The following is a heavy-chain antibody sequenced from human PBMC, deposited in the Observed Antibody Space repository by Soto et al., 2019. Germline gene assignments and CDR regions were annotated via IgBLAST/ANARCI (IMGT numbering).Heavy chain of an antibody. CDR2: IRRKANSYTT. CDR3: AMLGGWSGGSSGMDV. Sequence: EVQLVESGGGLVQPGGSLRLSCAASGLIFSDYHMDWVRQAPGKGLEWVAGIRRKANSYTTEYAASGKGRFTISRDDSKNSLYLQMNSLKSEDTAVYYCAMLGGWSGGSSGMDVWGQGTTVTVSS. CDR1: GLIFSDYH. D-gene: IGHD6-19*01. J-gene: IGHJ6*02. V-gene: IGHV3-72*01.